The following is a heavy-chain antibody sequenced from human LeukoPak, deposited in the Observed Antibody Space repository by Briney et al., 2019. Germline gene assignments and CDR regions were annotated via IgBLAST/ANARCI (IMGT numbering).Heavy chain of an antibody. CDR1: GFTFSSYG. D-gene: IGHD6-19*01. CDR3: AKDLRSGWYFSFDY. Sequence: GGSLRLSCAASGFTFSSYGMHWVRQAPGKGLEWVAFIRYDGSNKYYADSVKGRFTISRDNSKNTLYLQMNSLRAEDTAVYYCAKDLRSGWYFSFDYWGQGTLVTVSS. V-gene: IGHV3-30*02. CDR2: IRYDGSNK. J-gene: IGHJ4*02.